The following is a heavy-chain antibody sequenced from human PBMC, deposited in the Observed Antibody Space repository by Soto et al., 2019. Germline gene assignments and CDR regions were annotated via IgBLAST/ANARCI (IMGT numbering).Heavy chain of an antibody. J-gene: IGHJ5*02. Sequence: ASVKVSCKASGYTFTSYGISWVRQAPGQGLEWMGWISAYNGNTNYAQKLQGRVTITTDTSTSTAYMELRSLRSDDTAVYYCARDKDSLLVAENWFDPWGQGTLVTVSS. V-gene: IGHV1-18*01. CDR3: ARDKDSLLVAENWFDP. CDR2: ISAYNGNT. D-gene: IGHD5-12*01. CDR1: GYTFTSYG.